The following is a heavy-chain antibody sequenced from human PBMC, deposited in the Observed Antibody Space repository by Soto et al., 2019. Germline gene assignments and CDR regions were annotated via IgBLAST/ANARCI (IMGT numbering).Heavy chain of an antibody. J-gene: IGHJ3*02. D-gene: IGHD6-6*01. CDR1: GGSISSGGYY. CDR2: IYYSGST. Sequence: QVQLQESGPGLVKPSQTLSLTCTVSGGSISSGGYYWSWIRQHPGKGLEWIGYIYYSGSTYYNPSLKSRVTISVDTSKNQFSLKLSSVTAADTAVYYCARGLHMYSSSSRAFDIWGQGTMVTVSS. CDR3: ARGLHMYSSSSRAFDI. V-gene: IGHV4-31*03.